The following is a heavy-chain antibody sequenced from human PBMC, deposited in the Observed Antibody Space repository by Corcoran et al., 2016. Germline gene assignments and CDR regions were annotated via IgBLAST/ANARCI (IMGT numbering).Heavy chain of an antibody. J-gene: IGHJ6*02. CDR1: GYTFTGYY. CDR3: AREGGLVVVPAAMNYYGMDV. Sequence: QVQLVQSGAEVKKPGASVKVSCKASGYTFTGYYMHWVRQAPGQGLEWMGWINPNSGGTNYAQKFQGRVTMNRDTSISTAYMELSRLRSDDTAVYYGAREGGLVVVPAAMNYYGMDVWGQGTTVTASS. V-gene: IGHV1-2*02. CDR2: INPNSGGT. D-gene: IGHD2-2*01.